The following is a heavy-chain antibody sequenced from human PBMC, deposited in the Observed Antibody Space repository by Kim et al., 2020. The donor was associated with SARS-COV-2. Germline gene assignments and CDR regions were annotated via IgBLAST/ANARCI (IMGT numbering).Heavy chain of an antibody. CDR1: GYSFTKYN. CDR2: INPSGGST. D-gene: IGHD3-10*01. V-gene: IGHV1-46*01. J-gene: IGHJ5*02. Sequence: ASVKVSCKAFGYSFTKYNLHCVRQAPGQGLEWMGIINPSGGSTTYTQKFQGRLNMTRDTSTSTVYMELSSLRSEDSALYYCARDWGPGTYYTETWGQGTLVTVTS. CDR3: ARDWGPGTYYTET.